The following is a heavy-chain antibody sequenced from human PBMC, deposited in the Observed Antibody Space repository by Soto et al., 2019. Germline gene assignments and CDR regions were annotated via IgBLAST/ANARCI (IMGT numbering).Heavy chain of an antibody. D-gene: IGHD3-22*01. V-gene: IGHV4-39*01. CDR3: GRQIYDSSGYPSYFDY. Sequence: SETLSLTCTVSGGSSVRRYSCWSWIRQTPGQGLEWLGTIYSLGNIYYNPSLKSRVTISVDKSKSQLFLKLSSVTAPDTAVYYCGRQIYDSSGYPSYFDYWGQGTLVTVSS. CDR2: IYSLGNI. CDR1: GGSSVRRYSC. J-gene: IGHJ4*02.